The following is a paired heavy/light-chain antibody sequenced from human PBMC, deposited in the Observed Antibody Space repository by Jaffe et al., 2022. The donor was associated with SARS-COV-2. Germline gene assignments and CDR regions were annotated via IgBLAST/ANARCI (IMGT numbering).Light chain of an antibody. J-gene: IGKJ5*01. V-gene: IGKV3-11*01. CDR2: DAS. CDR3: QQRSNWPLT. CDR1: ESVSSY. Sequence: EIVLTQSPATLSLSPGERATLYCRASESVSSYLAWYQQKPGQAPRLLIYDASNRATGIPARFSGSGSGTDFTLTISSLDPEDFAVYYCQQRSNWPLTFGQGTRLEIK.
Heavy chain of an antibody. V-gene: IGHV3-23*04. J-gene: IGHJ3*02. CDR1: GFTFSTFD. D-gene: IGHD3-10*02. CDR3: AKAVLRWAFDI. CDR2: IGGSDGGT. Sequence: EAQLVESGGGLVQPGGSLRLSCAASGFTFSTFDMSWVRQAPGKGLEWVSAIGGSDGGTTYADSVKGRFTISRDTSKSTLYLQMNSLRAEDTAVYYCAKAVLRWAFDIWGQGTMVTVSP.